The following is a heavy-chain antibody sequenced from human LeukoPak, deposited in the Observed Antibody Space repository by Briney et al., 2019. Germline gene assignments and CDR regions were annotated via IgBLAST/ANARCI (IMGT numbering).Heavy chain of an antibody. CDR3: AKDLGYYYDSSGPGAFDI. V-gene: IGHV3-11*05. Sequence: GGSLRLSCAASGFTFSDYYMSWIRQAPGKGLEWVSYISSSSSYTNYADSVKGRFTISRDNAKNSLYLQMNSLRAEDTAVYYCAKDLGYYYDSSGPGAFDIWGQGTMVTVSS. D-gene: IGHD3-22*01. CDR2: ISSSSSYT. CDR1: GFTFSDYY. J-gene: IGHJ3*02.